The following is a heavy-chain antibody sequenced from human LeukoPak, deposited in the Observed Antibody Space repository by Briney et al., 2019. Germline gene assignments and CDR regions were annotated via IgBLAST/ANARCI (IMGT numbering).Heavy chain of an antibody. CDR3: ARSWGSSWSTYYFDY. V-gene: IGHV5-51*01. D-gene: IGHD6-13*01. Sequence: GESLKISCKGSGYSFTSYWIGWVRQMPGKGLEWMGIIYPGDSDTRYSPSFQGQVTISADKSISTAYLQWSSLKASDTAMYYCARSWGSSWSTYYFDYWGQGTLVTVSS. CDR1: GYSFTSYW. CDR2: IYPGDSDT. J-gene: IGHJ4*02.